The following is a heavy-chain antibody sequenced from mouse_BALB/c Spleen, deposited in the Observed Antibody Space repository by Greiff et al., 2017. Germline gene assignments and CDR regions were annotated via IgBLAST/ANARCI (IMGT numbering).Heavy chain of an antibody. V-gene: IGHV6-6*02. CDR3: TRNDYYAMDY. CDR2: IRLKSNNYAT. CDR1: GFTFSNYW. Sequence: EVQGVESGGGLVQPGGSMKLSCVASGFTFSNYWMNWVRQSPEKGLEWVAEIRLKSNNYATHYAESVKGRFTISRDDSKSSVYLQMNNLRAEDTGIYYCTRNDYYAMDYWGQGTSVTVSS. J-gene: IGHJ4*01.